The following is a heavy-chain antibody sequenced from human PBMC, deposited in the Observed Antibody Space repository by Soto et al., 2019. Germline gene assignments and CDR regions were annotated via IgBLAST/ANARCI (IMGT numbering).Heavy chain of an antibody. J-gene: IGHJ3*01. CDR3: GRGVRGHYGFDV. CDR2: IKFDGSSA. Sequence: EVQLVESGGGLVQPGESLRLSCAASAFTFSDYWIHWVRQAPGKGLVWVSRIKFDGSSANYADSVKGRFTISRDNAKDTVYLQMNSLGAEGTAVYYCGRGVRGHYGFDVWGQGTMVTASS. V-gene: IGHV3-74*01. D-gene: IGHD3-10*01. CDR1: AFTFSDYW.